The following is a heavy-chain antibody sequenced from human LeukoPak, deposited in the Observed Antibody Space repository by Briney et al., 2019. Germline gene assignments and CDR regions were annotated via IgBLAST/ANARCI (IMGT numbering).Heavy chain of an antibody. Sequence: PSETLSLTCGVSGGSISSTNWGSWVRQPPGKGLEWIGEVDHSGSTKYNPALKSRVTSSVDKSKNQFSLRLTSVTAADTAVYYCARVHKYCSGISCYRFDPWGQGTLVSVSS. CDR1: GGSISSTNW. V-gene: IGHV4-4*02. CDR3: ARVHKYCSGISCYRFDP. J-gene: IGHJ5*02. D-gene: IGHD2-2*01. CDR2: VDHSGST.